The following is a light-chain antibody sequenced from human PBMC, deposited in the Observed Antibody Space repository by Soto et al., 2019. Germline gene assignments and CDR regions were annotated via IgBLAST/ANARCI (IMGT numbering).Light chain of an antibody. J-gene: IGKJ2*01. CDR1: QTISNF. CDR2: SAS. V-gene: IGKV1-39*01. CDR3: QQTYSAPHT. Sequence: DIQMTQSPSSLSASVGDRVTITCRASQTISNFLNWYPKKPGKAPTLLIYSASSLQRGVPANFSGSGSGADFTLTISHVRPEDLATYYCQQTYSAPHTFGQGTKVEIK.